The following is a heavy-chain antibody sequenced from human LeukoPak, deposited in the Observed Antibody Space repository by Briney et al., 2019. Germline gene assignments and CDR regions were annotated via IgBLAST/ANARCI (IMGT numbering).Heavy chain of an antibody. CDR3: ARVAYCGGDCKLFDY. J-gene: IGHJ4*02. Sequence: ASVKVSCKASGYTFTSYGISWVRQAPGQGLEWMGWMNPNSGNTGYAQKFQGRVTMTRNTSISTAYMELSSLRSEDTAVYYCARVAYCGGDCKLFDYWGRGTLVTVSS. CDR1: GYTFTSYG. D-gene: IGHD2-21*02. CDR2: MNPNSGNT. V-gene: IGHV1-8*02.